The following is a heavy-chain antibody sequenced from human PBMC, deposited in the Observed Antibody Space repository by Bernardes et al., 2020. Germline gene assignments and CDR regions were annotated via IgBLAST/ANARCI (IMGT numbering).Heavy chain of an antibody. CDR1: GYTFTSYG. CDR2: ISAYNGNT. Sequence: ASVKVSCKASGYTFTSYGISWVRQAPGQGLEWMGWISAYNGNTNYAQKLQGRVTMTTDTSTSTAYMELRSLRSDDTAVYYCARVQVSRHYDYIWGSYRYPSPIDYWGQGTLVTVSS. V-gene: IGHV1-18*01. J-gene: IGHJ4*02. D-gene: IGHD3-16*02. CDR3: ARVQVSRHYDYIWGSYRYPSPIDY.